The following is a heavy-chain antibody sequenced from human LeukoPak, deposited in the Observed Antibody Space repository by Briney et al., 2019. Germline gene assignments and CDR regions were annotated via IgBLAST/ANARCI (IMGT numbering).Heavy chain of an antibody. CDR1: GFTFSDYY. J-gene: IGHJ4*02. D-gene: IGHD6-19*01. CDR2: ISSSSSYT. Sequence: GGSLRLSCAASGFTFSDYYMSWIRQAPGKGLEWVSYISSSSSYTNYADSVKGRFTISRDNAKNSLYLQMSSLRAEDTAVYYCARIIAVAGGYYFDYWGQGTLVTVSS. CDR3: ARIIAVAGGYYFDY. V-gene: IGHV3-11*06.